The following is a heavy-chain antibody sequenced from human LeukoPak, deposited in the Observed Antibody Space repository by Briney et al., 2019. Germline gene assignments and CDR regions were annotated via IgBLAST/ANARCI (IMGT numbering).Heavy chain of an antibody. CDR2: INHSGST. CDR1: GGSFSGYY. CDR3: ARGGGYSYGFGIVATPRPRAYYFDY. V-gene: IGHV4-34*01. Sequence: SETLSLTCAVYGGSFSGYYWSWIRQPPGKGLEWIGEINHSGSTNYNPSLESRVTISVDTSKNQFSLKLSSVTAADTAVYYCARGGGYSYGFGIVATPRPRAYYFDYWGQGTLVTVSS. D-gene: IGHD5-12*01. J-gene: IGHJ4*02.